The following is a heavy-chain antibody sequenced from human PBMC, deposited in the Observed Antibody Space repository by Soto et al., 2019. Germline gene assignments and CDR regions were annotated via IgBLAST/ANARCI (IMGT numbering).Heavy chain of an antibody. J-gene: IGHJ6*02. CDR2: IYYSGST. Sequence: SETLSLTCTVSGGSISSYYWSWIRQPPGKGLEWIGYIYYSGSTNYNPSLKSRVTISVDTSKNQFSLKLSSVTAADTAVYYCARGGYDRLLDYDYDGLDVWGQGTTVTVSS. CDR1: GGSISSYY. V-gene: IGHV4-59*01. CDR3: ARGGYDRLLDYDYDGLDV. D-gene: IGHD5-12*01.